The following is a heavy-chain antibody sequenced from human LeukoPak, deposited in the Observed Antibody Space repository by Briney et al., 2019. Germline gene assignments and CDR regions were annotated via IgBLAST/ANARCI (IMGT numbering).Heavy chain of an antibody. D-gene: IGHD6-13*01. J-gene: IGHJ4*02. CDR1: GFTFSGYG. CDR3: AKRDSAGSGTGKYYFDY. Sequence: GGSLRLSCAASGFTFSGYGMHWVRQAPGKGLEWVAFIQYNGNNKYYANSVKGRFTLSRDNSENTLYLKMNRLRAEDTAVYCCAKRDSAGSGTGKYYFDYWGQGTLVTVSS. CDR2: IQYNGNNK. V-gene: IGHV3-30*02.